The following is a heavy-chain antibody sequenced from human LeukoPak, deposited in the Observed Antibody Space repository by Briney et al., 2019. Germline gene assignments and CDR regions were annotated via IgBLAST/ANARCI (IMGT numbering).Heavy chain of an antibody. Sequence: SETLSLTCSVSGGSISTYFWSWIRQPPGKGLEWIGYIYYTGSTKYNPSLKSRVTISVDTSKNQFSLKLSSVTAADTAVYYCARGNSYGPPYYYYMDVWGKGTTVTVSS. J-gene: IGHJ6*03. CDR3: ARGNSYGPPYYYYMDV. CDR2: IYYTGST. V-gene: IGHV4-59*08. D-gene: IGHD5-18*01. CDR1: GGSISTYF.